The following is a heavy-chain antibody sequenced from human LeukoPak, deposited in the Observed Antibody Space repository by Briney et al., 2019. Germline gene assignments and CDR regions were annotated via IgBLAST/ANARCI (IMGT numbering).Heavy chain of an antibody. CDR2: TYYKSKWYN. V-gene: IGHV6-1*01. CDR1: GGSVSSNSAV. D-gene: IGHD2-15*01. Sequence: SQTLSLTCAISGGSVSSNSAVWNWIRQSPSRGLEWLGRTYYKSKWYNDYAVSVKSRITINPDTSKNQFSLQLNSVTPEDTAVYYCAREVAGTYAFDIWGQGTMVTVSS. J-gene: IGHJ3*02. CDR3: AREVAGTYAFDI.